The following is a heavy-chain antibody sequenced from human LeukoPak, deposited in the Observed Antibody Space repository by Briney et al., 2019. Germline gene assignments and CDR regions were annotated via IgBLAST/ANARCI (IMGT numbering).Heavy chain of an antibody. D-gene: IGHD4-23*01. Sequence: GGSLRLSCAASGFTFSSYGMHWVRQAPGKGLEWVAVISYDGSNKYYADSVKGRFTISRDNSKNTLYLQMNSLRVEDTAVYYCARGRPHGNDYWGQGTLVTVSS. V-gene: IGHV3-30*03. J-gene: IGHJ4*02. CDR3: ARGRPHGNDY. CDR2: ISYDGSNK. CDR1: GFTFSSYG.